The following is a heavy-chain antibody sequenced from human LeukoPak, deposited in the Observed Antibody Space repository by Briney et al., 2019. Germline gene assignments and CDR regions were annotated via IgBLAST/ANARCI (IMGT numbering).Heavy chain of an antibody. D-gene: IGHD2-2*01. CDR3: VSFYETY. CDR2: INSDGSWT. CDR1: GNYW. J-gene: IGHJ4*02. V-gene: IGHV3-74*01. Sequence: GGSLRLSCAASGNYWMHWVRQAPGKGLVWVSHINSDGSWTSYADSVKGRFTISKDNAMNTVYLQMNNLRAEDTAVYYCVSFYETYWGRGTLVTVSS.